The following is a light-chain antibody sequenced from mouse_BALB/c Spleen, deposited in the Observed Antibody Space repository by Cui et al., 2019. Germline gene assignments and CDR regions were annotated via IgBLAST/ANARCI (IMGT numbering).Light chain of an antibody. CDR2: PAT. J-gene: IGKJ4*01. V-gene: IGKV12-46*01. Sequence: DIQMTQSPASLSVSVGETVTLTCRASEHIYSNLAWYQQKQGKSPQLLVYPATNLADGVPSRFSGSGSGTQYSLKINSLQSEDFGSYYCQQFWGTPFTFGSGTKLEIK. CDR1: EHIYSN. CDR3: QQFWGTPFT.